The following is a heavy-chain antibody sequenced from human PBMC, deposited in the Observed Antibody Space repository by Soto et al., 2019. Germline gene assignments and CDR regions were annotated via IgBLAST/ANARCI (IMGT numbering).Heavy chain of an antibody. CDR3: ARDLDDFWSGYRYFDL. CDR2: IYHSGRT. J-gene: IGHJ2*01. D-gene: IGHD3-3*01. CDR1: SGSISSSNW. Sequence: QVQLQESGPGLVNPSGTLSLTFAFSSGSISSSNWWSWVRQPPGKGLEWIGEIYHSGRTKYNKSIKSRVTISVDKSKHQFSLKLSSVTAADTAVYYCARDLDDFWSGYRYFDLWGRGTLVTVSS. V-gene: IGHV4-4*02.